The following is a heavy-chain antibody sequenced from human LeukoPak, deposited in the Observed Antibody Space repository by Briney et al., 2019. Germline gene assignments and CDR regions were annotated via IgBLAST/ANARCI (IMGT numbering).Heavy chain of an antibody. CDR2: INHSGST. D-gene: IGHD7-27*01. Sequence: SETLSLTCAVYGGSFSGYYWYWVRQPPGKGLEWIGEINHSGSTNYNPSLKSRVTISIDTSKNQFSVKVTSVTAADTAVYYCARGGAVLGIGYYYYYMDVWGKGTTVTVSS. V-gene: IGHV4-34*01. J-gene: IGHJ6*03. CDR1: GGSFSGYY. CDR3: ARGGAVLGIGYYYYYMDV.